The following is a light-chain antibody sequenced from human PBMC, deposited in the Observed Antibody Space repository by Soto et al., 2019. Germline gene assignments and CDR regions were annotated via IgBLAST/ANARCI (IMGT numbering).Light chain of an antibody. CDR1: QSVSSTS. J-gene: IGKJ3*01. Sequence: DIVLTQSPGTLSLSPGERATLSCRASQSVSSTSLAWYQQKPGQAPRLLIYGTSTRATGIPDRFSGSGSGTDFTHTISRLEPEDFAVYYCQQYGSSLFTYGPGTKVDIK. CDR3: QQYGSSLFT. CDR2: GTS. V-gene: IGKV3-20*01.